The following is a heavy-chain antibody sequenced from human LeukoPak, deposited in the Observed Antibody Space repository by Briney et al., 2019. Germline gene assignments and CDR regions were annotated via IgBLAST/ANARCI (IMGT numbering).Heavy chain of an antibody. CDR2: IHPNTGGT. Sequence: GASVKVSCRASGYIFTSYGISWARQAPGQGLEWMGWIHPNTGGTKYAQKFQGRVTMTRDTSSSTAYMELSSLRSADTAVYYCASEYKYDSNGANAFDIWGQGTMVTVSS. CDR3: ASEYKYDSNGANAFDI. D-gene: IGHD3-22*01. J-gene: IGHJ3*02. CDR1: GYIFTSYG. V-gene: IGHV1-2*02.